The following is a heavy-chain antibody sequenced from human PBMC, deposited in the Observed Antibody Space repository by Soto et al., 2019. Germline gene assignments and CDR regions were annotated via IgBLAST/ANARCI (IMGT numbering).Heavy chain of an antibody. CDR2: IIPIFGTA. J-gene: IGHJ6*02. CDR3: ARGGSIVRPISYYYYGMDV. V-gene: IGHV1-69*13. D-gene: IGHD5-12*01. Sequence: SVKVSCKASGGTFSSYAISWVRQAPGQGLEWMGGIIPIFGTANYAQKFQGRVTITADESTSTAYMELSSLRSEDTAVYYCARGGSIVRPISYYYYGMDVWGQGTTVTVSS. CDR1: GGTFSSYA.